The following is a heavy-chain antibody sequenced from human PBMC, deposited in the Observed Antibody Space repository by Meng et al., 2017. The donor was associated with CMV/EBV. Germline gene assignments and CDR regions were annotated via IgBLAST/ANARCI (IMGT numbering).Heavy chain of an antibody. J-gene: IGHJ6*02. CDR2: ISYDGSNK. CDR3: ARDQMWRYSYLLTTYYYYYGMDV. V-gene: IGHV3-30*04. Sequence: MHWVRQAPGKGLEWVAVISYDGSNKYYADSVKGRFTISRDNSKNTLYLQMNSLRAEDTAVYYCARDQMWRYSYLLTTYYYYYGMDVWGQGTTVTVSS. D-gene: IGHD5-18*01.